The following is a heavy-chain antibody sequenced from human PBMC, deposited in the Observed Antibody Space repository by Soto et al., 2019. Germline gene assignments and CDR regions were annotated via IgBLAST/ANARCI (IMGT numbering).Heavy chain of an antibody. CDR3: AGDGSTRFWFDP. CDR1: GFTFSSYS. D-gene: IGHD3-16*01. Sequence: EVQLVESGGGLVKPGGSLRLSCAASGFTFSSYSMNWVRQAPGKGLEWVSSISSSSSYIYYADSVKGRFTISRDNAKNSLYLQMNSLRAEDTAVYYCAGDGSTRFWFDPWGQGTLVTVSS. CDR2: ISSSSSYI. V-gene: IGHV3-21*01. J-gene: IGHJ5*02.